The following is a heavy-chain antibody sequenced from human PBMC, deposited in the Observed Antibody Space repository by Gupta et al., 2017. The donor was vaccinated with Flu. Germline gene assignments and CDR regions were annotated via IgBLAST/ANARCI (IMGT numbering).Heavy chain of an antibody. Sequence: QLLLRESGPGLVKPSETLSLTCTVSGDTISSRNFYWGWVRQSPGKGLEWIGSIFYSGDTYYNPSLKSRLTISVDTSKNQFSLKLSSVTAADTAIYYCATMNDDTSMYVLRDYWGQGILVTVSS. CDR1: GDTISSRNFY. D-gene: IGHD5-18*01. CDR2: IFYSGDT. J-gene: IGHJ4*02. V-gene: IGHV4-39*01. CDR3: ATMNDDTSMYVLRDY.